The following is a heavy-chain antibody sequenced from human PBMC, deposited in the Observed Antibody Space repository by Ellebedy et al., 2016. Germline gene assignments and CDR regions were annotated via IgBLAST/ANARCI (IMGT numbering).Heavy chain of an antibody. CDR2: ISGAGYTT. CDR1: GFDFDKAW. V-gene: IGHV3-23*01. CDR3: RQGHYFDQ. J-gene: IGHJ4*02. Sequence: GESLKISXVASGFDFDKAWMDWVRRAPGKGLEWVATISGAGYTTFFADSVKGRFTISRDNSKNTLYLQMNNLRVDDTALYYCRQGHYFDQWGQGALVTVSS.